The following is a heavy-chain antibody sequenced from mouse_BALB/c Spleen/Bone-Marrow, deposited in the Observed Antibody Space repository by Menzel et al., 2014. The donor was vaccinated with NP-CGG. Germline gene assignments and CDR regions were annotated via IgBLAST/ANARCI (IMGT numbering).Heavy chain of an antibody. CDR1: GYTFTDYA. J-gene: IGHJ2*01. Sequence: QVQLKHSGAELVRPGVSVNISCKGSGYTFTDYAMHWVKQSHAKSLEWIGVISTYYGDASYNQKFKGKATMTVDKSSSTAYMELARLTSEDSAIYYCARESIYYYGSTLDYWGQGTTLTVSS. V-gene: IGHV1S137*01. CDR2: ISTYYGDA. CDR3: ARESIYYYGSTLDY. D-gene: IGHD1-1*01.